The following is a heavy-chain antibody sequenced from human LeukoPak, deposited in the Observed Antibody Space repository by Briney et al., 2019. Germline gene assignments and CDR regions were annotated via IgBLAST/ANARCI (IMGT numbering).Heavy chain of an antibody. Sequence: PGGSLRLSCAASGFTFSSYEMNWVRPAPGKGLEWVSYISSSGSTIYYADSVKGRFNISRDNAKNSLYLQMNSLRAEDTAVYYCARGVGSSSNYFDYWGQGTLVTVSS. CDR3: ARGVGSSSNYFDY. V-gene: IGHV3-48*03. CDR2: ISSSGSTI. CDR1: GFTFSSYE. D-gene: IGHD6-6*01. J-gene: IGHJ4*02.